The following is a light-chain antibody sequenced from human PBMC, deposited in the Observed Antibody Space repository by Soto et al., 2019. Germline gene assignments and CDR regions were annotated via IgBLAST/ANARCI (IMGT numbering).Light chain of an antibody. J-gene: IGKJ5*01. CDR1: QTVSSSS. V-gene: IGKV3-20*01. Sequence: EIVLTQSPGTLSLSPGERATLSCRASQTVSSSSLAWYQQKPGQAPRLLIYGALSRATGIPDRFSGSGSGTDFTLTINRLEPEDFAVYHCQHYGSSPPVTFGQGTRLEIK. CDR2: GAL. CDR3: QHYGSSPPVT.